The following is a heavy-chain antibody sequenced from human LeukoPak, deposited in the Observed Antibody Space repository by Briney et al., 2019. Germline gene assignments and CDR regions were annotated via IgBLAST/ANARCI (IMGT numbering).Heavy chain of an antibody. J-gene: IGHJ6*02. CDR1: GFTFSSYD. Sequence: GGSLRLSCAASGFTFSSYDMHWVRQAPGEGLEWVANIKDDGSEEYYVDSVKGRFTISRDNAKNSLYLQMSNLRAEDTAVYFCARGGGLAVWGQGATVTVSS. D-gene: IGHD3-16*01. V-gene: IGHV3-7*03. CDR2: IKDDGSEE. CDR3: ARGGGLAV.